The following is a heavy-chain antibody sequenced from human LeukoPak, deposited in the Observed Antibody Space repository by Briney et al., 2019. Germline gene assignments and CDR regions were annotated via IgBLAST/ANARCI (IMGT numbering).Heavy chain of an antibody. CDR1: GGSISSSSYY. J-gene: IGHJ3*02. V-gene: IGHV4-31*03. Sequence: PSETLSLTCTVSGGSISSSSYYWGWIRQHPGKGLEWIGYIYYSGSTYYNPSLKSRVTISVDTSKNQFSLKLSSVTAADTAVYYCARVSFSAFDIWGQGTMVTVSS. CDR2: IYYSGST. CDR3: ARVSFSAFDI. D-gene: IGHD3-16*02.